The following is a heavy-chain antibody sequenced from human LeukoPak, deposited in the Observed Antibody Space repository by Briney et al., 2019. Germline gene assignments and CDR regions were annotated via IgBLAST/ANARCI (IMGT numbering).Heavy chain of an antibody. V-gene: IGHV3-21*06. D-gene: IGHD3-9*01. CDR2: ISSSSSYI. CDR3: ARDRDQLRYFDWSLDY. J-gene: IGHJ4*02. CDR1: GFTFSSYS. Sequence: GGSLRLSCAASGFTFSSYSMNWVRQAPGKGLEWVSSISSSSSYIYYADSVKGRFPISRNNAKNSLYLQMNRLRDEDTAVYYCARDRDQLRYFDWSLDYWGQGTLVTVSS.